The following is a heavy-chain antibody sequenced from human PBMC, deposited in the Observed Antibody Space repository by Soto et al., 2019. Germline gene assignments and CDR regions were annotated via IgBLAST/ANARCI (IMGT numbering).Heavy chain of an antibody. CDR2: ILPIYSTRNYA. J-gene: IGHJ4*02. V-gene: IGHV1-69*06. CDR1: GGTFNKYA. D-gene: IGHD2-2*01. CDR3: ARGVVVVTNYYFDQ. Sequence: QVQLVQSGAEVRKPGSSVKVSCKASGGTFNKYAISWVRQAPGQGPEWMGGILPIYSTRNYANYAHKFQGRVTITVDTSMSTAYMELSGLQSDDTAIYYCARGVVVVTNYYFDQWGQGTLVTVSS.